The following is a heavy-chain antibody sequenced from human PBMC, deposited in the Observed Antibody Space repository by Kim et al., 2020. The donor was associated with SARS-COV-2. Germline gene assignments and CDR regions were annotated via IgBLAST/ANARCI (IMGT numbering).Heavy chain of an antibody. CDR3: ARVYSSSCFDY. J-gene: IGHJ4*02. D-gene: IGHD6-13*01. Sequence: YYADSVKGRFTISRDNAKNSLYLQMNSLRAEDTAVYYCARVYSSSCFDYWGQGTLVTVSS. V-gene: IGHV3-21*01.